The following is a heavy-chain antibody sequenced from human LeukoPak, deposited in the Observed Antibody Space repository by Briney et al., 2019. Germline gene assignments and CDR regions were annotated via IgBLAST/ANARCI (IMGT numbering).Heavy chain of an antibody. CDR1: GDSISSYY. J-gene: IGHJ3*02. CDR3: ARDRVTVTDDAFDI. V-gene: IGHV4-4*07. Sequence: SETLSLTCTVSGDSISSYYWSWIRQPAGKGLEWIGRIYTTGSTNFNPSLKSRVTMSVDTSKNQFSLKLSSVTAADTAMYYCARDRVTVTDDAFDIWGQGTMVTVSS. D-gene: IGHD4-17*01. CDR2: IYTTGST.